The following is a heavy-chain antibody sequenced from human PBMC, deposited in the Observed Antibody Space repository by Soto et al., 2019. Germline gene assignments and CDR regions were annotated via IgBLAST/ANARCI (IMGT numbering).Heavy chain of an antibody. Sequence: SETLSLTCAVYGGSFSGYYWSWIRQPPGKGLEWIGEINHSGSTNYNPSLKSRVTISVDTSKNQFSLKLSSVTAADTAVYYCARGPTLYCSSTSCYSPYYYYGMDAWGQGTTVTVSS. CDR2: INHSGST. J-gene: IGHJ6*02. D-gene: IGHD2-2*02. CDR1: GGSFSGYY. V-gene: IGHV4-34*01. CDR3: ARGPTLYCSSTSCYSPYYYYGMDA.